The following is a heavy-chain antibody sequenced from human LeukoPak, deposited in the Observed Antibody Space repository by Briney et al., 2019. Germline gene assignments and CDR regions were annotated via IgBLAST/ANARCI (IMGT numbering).Heavy chain of an antibody. Sequence: GASVKVSCKASGGTFSSYAINWVRQATGQGLEWMGWMNPNSGNTGYAQKFQGRVTMTRDTSITTAYMELSSLRSEDTAVYYCARGNKDYGDYARGLSDYWGQGTLVTASS. D-gene: IGHD4-17*01. V-gene: IGHV1-8*02. J-gene: IGHJ4*02. CDR3: ARGNKDYGDYARGLSDY. CDR1: GGTFSSYA. CDR2: MNPNSGNT.